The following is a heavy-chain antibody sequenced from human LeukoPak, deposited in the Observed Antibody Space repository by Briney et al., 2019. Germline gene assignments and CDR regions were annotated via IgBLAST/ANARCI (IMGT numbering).Heavy chain of an antibody. CDR2: IYWDDDK. V-gene: IGHV2-5*02. Sequence: ESGPTLVNPTQTLTLTCTFSGFSLSTSGVGVGWIRQPPGKALEWLALIYWDDDKRYSPSLKSRLTITKDTSKNQVVLTMTNMDPVDTATYYCAHSGAKNEYCSSTSCSGKSAPFDYWGQGTLVTVSS. J-gene: IGHJ4*02. CDR3: AHSGAKNEYCSSTSCSGKSAPFDY. CDR1: GFSLSTSGVG. D-gene: IGHD2-2*01.